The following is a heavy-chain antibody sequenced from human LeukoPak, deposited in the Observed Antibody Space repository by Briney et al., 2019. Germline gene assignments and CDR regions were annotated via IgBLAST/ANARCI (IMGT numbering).Heavy chain of an antibody. J-gene: IGHJ3*02. CDR2: IYYSGST. CDR3: ARDRVAAAGSDAFDI. CDR1: GGSISSGDYY. D-gene: IGHD6-13*01. Sequence: PSETLSLTCTVSGGSISSGDYYWSWIRQPPGKGLEWIGYIYYSGSTYYNPSPKSRVTISVDTSKNQFSLKLSSVTAADTAVYYCARDRVAAAGSDAFDIWGQGAMVTVSS. V-gene: IGHV4-30-4*08.